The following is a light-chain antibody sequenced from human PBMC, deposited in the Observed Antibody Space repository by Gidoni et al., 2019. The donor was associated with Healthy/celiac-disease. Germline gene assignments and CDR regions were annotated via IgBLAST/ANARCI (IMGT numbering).Light chain of an antibody. CDR1: RSDIGSNR. CDR2: SKN. Sequence: QRVPISCSGSRSDIGSNRVNWYQQLPGTAPKLLIYSKNQRPSGVPDRFSGSQSGTSASLAISGLQSEDDADYYCAAWDDSLNGVVFGGGTKLTVL. CDR3: AAWDDSLNGVV. V-gene: IGLV1-44*01. J-gene: IGLJ2*01.